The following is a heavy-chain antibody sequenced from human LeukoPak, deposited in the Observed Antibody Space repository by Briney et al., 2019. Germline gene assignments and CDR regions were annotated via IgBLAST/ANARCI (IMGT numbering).Heavy chain of an antibody. J-gene: IGHJ4*02. CDR1: GASISSYH. D-gene: IGHD5-18*01. CDR2: THYSGTT. Sequence: SETLSLTCTVSGASISSYHWSWIRQPPGRGLEWIGYTHYSGTTNYNPPLRSRLTMSVDTSKNQFSLKLTSVTAADTAVYYCLTVDATMGVAYWGQGTLVTVSS. V-gene: IGHV4-59*08. CDR3: LTVDATMGVAY.